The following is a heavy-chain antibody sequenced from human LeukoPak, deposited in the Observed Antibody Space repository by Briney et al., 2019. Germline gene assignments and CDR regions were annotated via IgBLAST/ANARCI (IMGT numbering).Heavy chain of an antibody. J-gene: IGHJ5*02. V-gene: IGHV1-69*04. D-gene: IGHD2-2*01. Sequence: SVKVSCKASGGTFSSYAISWVRQAPGQGLEWMGRIIPILGIANYAQKFQGRVTITADKSTSTAYMELSSLRSEDMAVYYCARDAYGEQMLWHLRVNWFDPWGQGTLVTVSS. CDR1: GGTFSSYA. CDR3: ARDAYGEQMLWHLRVNWFDP. CDR2: IIPILGIA.